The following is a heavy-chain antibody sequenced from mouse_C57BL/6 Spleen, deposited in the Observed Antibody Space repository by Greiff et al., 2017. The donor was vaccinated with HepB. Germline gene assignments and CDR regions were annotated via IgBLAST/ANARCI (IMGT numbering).Heavy chain of an antibody. D-gene: IGHD3-3*01. J-gene: IGHJ2*01. Sequence: QVQLQQPGAELVMPGASVKLSCKASGYTFTSYWMHWVKQRPGQGLEWIGEIDPSDSYTNYNQKFKGKSTLTVDKSSSTAYMQLSSLTSEDSAVYYCARAKLGGSLDYWGQGTTLTVSS. CDR1: GYTFTSYW. V-gene: IGHV1-69*01. CDR3: ARAKLGGSLDY. CDR2: IDPSDSYT.